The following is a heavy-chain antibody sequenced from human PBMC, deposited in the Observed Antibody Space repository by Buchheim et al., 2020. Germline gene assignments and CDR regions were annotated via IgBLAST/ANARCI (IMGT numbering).Heavy chain of an antibody. CDR3: ARDYSSTSTNLDY. CDR1: GFTFSSYS. CDR2: ISSSSSTI. J-gene: IGHJ4*02. Sequence: EVQLVESGGGLVQPGGSLRLSCAASGFTFSSYSMSWVRQAPGKGLEWVSYISSSSSTIYYADSVKGRFTISRDNHHTLLYLQMNSLRDEDTAVYYCARDYSSTSTNLDYWGQGTL. V-gene: IGHV3-48*02. D-gene: IGHD2-2*01.